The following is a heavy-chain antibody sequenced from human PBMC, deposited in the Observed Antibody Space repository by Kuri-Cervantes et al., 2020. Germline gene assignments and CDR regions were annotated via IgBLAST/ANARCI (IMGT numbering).Heavy chain of an antibody. V-gene: IGHV4-34*01. J-gene: IGHJ5*02. Sequence: SETLSLTCAVYGGSFSGYYWSWIRRPPGKGLEWIGEINHSGSTNYNPSLKSRVTISVDTSKNQFSLKLSSVTAADTAVYYCARSVLRFLEWSLHGWFDPWGHGNLV. D-gene: IGHD3-3*01. CDR2: INHSGST. CDR1: GGSFSGYY. CDR3: ARSVLRFLEWSLHGWFDP.